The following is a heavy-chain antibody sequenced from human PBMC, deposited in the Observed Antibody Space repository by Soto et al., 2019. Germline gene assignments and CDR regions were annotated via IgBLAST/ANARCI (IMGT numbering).Heavy chain of an antibody. D-gene: IGHD2-2*01. Sequence: GGSLRLSCAASGFTFSSYWMHWVRQTPGTGLLWVSRITTDGSSTTYADSVKGRFTISRDNAKNTLYLQMNSLRAEDTAIYYCARVAYCGTPSCYGRAAFDIWGQGTMVPVSS. CDR2: ITTDGSST. J-gene: IGHJ3*02. CDR3: ARVAYCGTPSCYGRAAFDI. CDR1: GFTFSSYW. V-gene: IGHV3-74*01.